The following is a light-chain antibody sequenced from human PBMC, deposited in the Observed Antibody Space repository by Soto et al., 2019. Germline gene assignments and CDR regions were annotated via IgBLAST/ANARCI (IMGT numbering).Light chain of an antibody. CDR1: QTVRTNY. V-gene: IGKV3-20*01. CDR2: GSF. CDR3: QQYSDAPLT. Sequence: EIVLTQSPGTLSLSPGERATLSCRASQTVRTNYLAWFQHKPGQAPSLLIYGSFSRATGIPDRFSGSGSGTDFTLTINRLEPEDFAVYFCQQYSDAPLTFGGGTKVEIK. J-gene: IGKJ4*01.